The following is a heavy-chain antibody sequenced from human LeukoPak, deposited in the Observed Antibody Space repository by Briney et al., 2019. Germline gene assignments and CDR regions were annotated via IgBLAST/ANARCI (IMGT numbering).Heavy chain of an antibody. CDR1: GGSFSGYY. CDR3: ARGDDSSGYYWDFDY. Sequence: SETLSLTCAVYGGSFSGYYWSWIRQPPGKGLEWIGEINHSGSTNYNPSLKSRVTISVDTSKNQFSLKLSSVTAADTAVYYCARGDDSSGYYWDFDYWGQGTLVTVSS. D-gene: IGHD3-22*01. J-gene: IGHJ4*02. V-gene: IGHV4-34*01. CDR2: INHSGST.